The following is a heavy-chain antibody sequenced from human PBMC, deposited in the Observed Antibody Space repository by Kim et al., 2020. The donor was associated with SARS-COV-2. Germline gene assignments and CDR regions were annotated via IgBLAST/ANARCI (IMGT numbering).Heavy chain of an antibody. CDR1: GGSVSSSNYY. J-gene: IGHJ5*02. D-gene: IGHD6-6*01. V-gene: IGHV4-39*02. CDR2: IYYTGDT. CDR3: ARLEYSSSSRLFDP. Sequence: SETLPLTCTVSGGSVSSSNYYWGWVRQPPGKGLEWIGNIYYTGDTYYNPSLESRVTISVDTSKNHFSLKLSSLTAADTAVYFCARLEYSSSSRLFDPWGQGTLVTVSS.